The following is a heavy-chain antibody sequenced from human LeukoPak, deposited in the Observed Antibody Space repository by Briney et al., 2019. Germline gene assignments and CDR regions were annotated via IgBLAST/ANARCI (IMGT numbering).Heavy chain of an antibody. V-gene: IGHV4-59*01. CDR3: ARGMYDLQLGAWFDP. J-gene: IGHJ5*02. CDR1: GGSISSDY. D-gene: IGHD3-3*01. CDR2: IYSSGSS. Sequence: AETVSLTCTVSGGSISSDYWSWIRQPPGKGLEYIGFIYSSGSSNYNPSLKGRVTMSVDTSKIQLSLKLRSVTAADTAVYYCARGMYDLQLGAWFDPWGRGTLITVSS.